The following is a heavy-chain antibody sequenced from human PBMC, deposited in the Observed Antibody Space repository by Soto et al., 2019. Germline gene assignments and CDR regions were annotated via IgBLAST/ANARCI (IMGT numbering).Heavy chain of an antibody. V-gene: IGHV1-3*01. CDR2: INAGNGNT. CDR1: GYTFTSYA. CDR3: AREQMYDYDSSGYPTNWFDP. J-gene: IGHJ5*02. D-gene: IGHD3-22*01. Sequence: ASVKVSCKASGYTFTSYAMHWVRQAPGQRLEWMGWINAGNGNTKYSQKFQGRVTITRDTSASTAYMELSSLRSEDTAVYYCAREQMYDYDSSGYPTNWFDPWGQGTLVTVSS.